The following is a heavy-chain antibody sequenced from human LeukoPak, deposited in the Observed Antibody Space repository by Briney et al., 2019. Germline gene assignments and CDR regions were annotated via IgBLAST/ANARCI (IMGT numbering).Heavy chain of an antibody. CDR2: INPNSGGP. Sequence: ASVKVSCKASGYTFTGYYMHWVRQAPGQGLEWMGWINPNSGGPNYAQKFQGRVTMTRDTSISTAYMELSRLRSDDTAVYYCARVMPYTIFGVVSNSFDYWGQGTLVTVSS. CDR1: GYTFTGYY. J-gene: IGHJ4*02. D-gene: IGHD3-3*01. CDR3: ARVMPYTIFGVVSNSFDY. V-gene: IGHV1-2*02.